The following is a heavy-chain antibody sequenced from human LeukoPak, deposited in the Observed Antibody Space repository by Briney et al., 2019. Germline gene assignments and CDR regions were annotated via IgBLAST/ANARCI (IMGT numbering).Heavy chain of an antibody. Sequence: GESLKISCQGSGYSFSSYWIAWVRQMPGKGLEWMGVIYPSDSHTTYSPSFQGHVTISADKSISTAYLQWSSLKASDTAMYYCARRDYGSGREFDYWGQGTLVTVSS. CDR3: ARRDYGSGREFDY. CDR2: IYPSDSHT. V-gene: IGHV5-51*01. CDR1: GYSFSSYW. J-gene: IGHJ4*02. D-gene: IGHD3-10*01.